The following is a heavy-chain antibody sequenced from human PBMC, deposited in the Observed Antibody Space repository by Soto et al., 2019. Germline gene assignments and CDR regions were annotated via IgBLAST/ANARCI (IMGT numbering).Heavy chain of an antibody. CDR2: MSPKTGNT. V-gene: IGHV1-8*01. J-gene: IGHJ4*02. CDR1: GYTFTSYD. D-gene: IGHD7-27*01. CDR3: ASGPPDWGFDY. Sequence: QVQLVQSGAEVKKPGASVKVSCKASGYTFTSYDINWVRQATGQGLEWIGWMSPKTGNTGYAQKFQGRVTMTSNPPISTAYQELSSLTSEDTAVYYCASGPPDWGFDYWGQGTLVPVSS.